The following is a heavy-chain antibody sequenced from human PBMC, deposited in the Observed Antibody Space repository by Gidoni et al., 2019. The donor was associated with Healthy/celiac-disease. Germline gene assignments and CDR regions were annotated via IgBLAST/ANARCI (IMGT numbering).Heavy chain of an antibody. CDR1: GGSFSGYY. D-gene: IGHD1-26*01. V-gene: IGHV4-34*01. Sequence: QVQLQQWGAGLLKPSETLSLTCAVYGGSFSGYYWSWIRQPPGKGLEWIGEINHSGSTNYNPSLKSRVTISVDTSKNQFSLKLSSVTAADTAVYYCARGWELLRFDYWGQGTLVTVSS. CDR3: ARGWELLRFDY. J-gene: IGHJ4*02. CDR2: INHSGST.